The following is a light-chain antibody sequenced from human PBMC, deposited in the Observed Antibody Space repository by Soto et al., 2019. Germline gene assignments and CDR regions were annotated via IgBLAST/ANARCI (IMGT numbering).Light chain of an antibody. CDR2: GAS. J-gene: IGKJ5*01. V-gene: IGKV3-15*01. CDR1: QSVSSN. Sequence: EIVMTQSPAILSVSPGERATLSCRASQSVSSNLAWYQRKAGQXXGXXXFGASTRATDIPARFSGSGSGTEFTLTISSLHSEDFAVYYCQQYNNWPPITFGQGTRLEIK. CDR3: QQYNNWPPIT.